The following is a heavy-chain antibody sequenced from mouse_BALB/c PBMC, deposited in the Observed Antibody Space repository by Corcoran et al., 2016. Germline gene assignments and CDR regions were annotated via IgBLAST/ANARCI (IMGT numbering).Heavy chain of an antibody. CDR1: GYTFTDYY. Sequence: QIQLQQSGPELVKPGASVKISCKASGYTFTDYYINWVKQKPGQGLEWIGWIYPGSSTTKYNEKFKGKATLTVDTSSSTAYMQLSSLTSEDTAVYFCARRGYYRYDGFAYWGQGTVVTVSA. CDR3: ARRGYYRYDGFAY. J-gene: IGHJ3*01. V-gene: IGHV1-84*02. D-gene: IGHD2-14*01. CDR2: IYPGSSTT.